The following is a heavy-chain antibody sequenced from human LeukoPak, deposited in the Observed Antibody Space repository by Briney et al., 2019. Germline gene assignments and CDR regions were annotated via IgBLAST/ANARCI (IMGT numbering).Heavy chain of an antibody. CDR3: ARDHPSLGSGIPII. CDR1: GGSIATGIYY. D-gene: IGHD2-15*01. CDR2: IYTNGRT. Sequence: SETLSLTFTLSGGSIATGIYYWSWIRQPAGKGLEWIGHIYTNGRTNYNPSLKSRVTISVDTSKSQFSLNLSSVTAADQAMYYCARDHPSLGSGIPIIWGQGTLVTVSS. V-gene: IGHV4-61*09. J-gene: IGHJ4*02.